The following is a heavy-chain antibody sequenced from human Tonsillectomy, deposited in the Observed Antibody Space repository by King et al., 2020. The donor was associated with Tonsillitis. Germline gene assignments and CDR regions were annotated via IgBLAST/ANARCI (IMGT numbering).Heavy chain of an antibody. V-gene: IGHV3-7*01. D-gene: IGHD3-3*01. CDR3: ATFWSGYFDY. CDR2: IRQDGSDQ. CDR1: GFTFSNYW. Sequence: ESGGGLVQPGGSLRLSCAASGFTFSNYWMRWVRQAPGKGLEWVAHIRQDGSDQYYLDSVKGRFTIPRDNTKNSPYLQMNSLRAEDTAVYYCATFWSGYFDYWGQGTLVTVSS. J-gene: IGHJ4*02.